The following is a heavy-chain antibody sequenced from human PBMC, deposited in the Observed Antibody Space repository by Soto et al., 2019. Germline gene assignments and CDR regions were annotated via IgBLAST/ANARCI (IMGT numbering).Heavy chain of an antibody. J-gene: IGHJ4*02. CDR2: AYHDGLT. D-gene: IGHD6-19*01. CDR3: ARDAAVPGESDRFDY. V-gene: IGHV4-4*02. CDR1: GDSVTSNVW. Sequence: ETLSLTCAVSGDSVTSNVWWSWVRQPPGKGLEWIGEAYHDGLTDYNPSLKSRVTMSVDTSRNEFSLKLTSLTAADTAIYYCARDAAVPGESDRFDYWGQGTLVTVSS.